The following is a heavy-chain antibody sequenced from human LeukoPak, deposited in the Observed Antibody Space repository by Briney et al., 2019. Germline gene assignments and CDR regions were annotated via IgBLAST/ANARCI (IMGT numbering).Heavy chain of an antibody. CDR3: ASYCASGSYYFDY. CDR1: GGSISSVSYF. J-gene: IGHJ4*02. CDR2: IYYNGDN. Sequence: SETLSLTCTVSGGSISSVSYFWGWIRQPPGKGLEWIGSIYYNGDNYYNPSLKSRVTISVDTSKNQFSLKLGSVTAADTAVYYCASYCASGSYYFDYWGQGTLVTVSS. D-gene: IGHD3-10*01. V-gene: IGHV4-39*01.